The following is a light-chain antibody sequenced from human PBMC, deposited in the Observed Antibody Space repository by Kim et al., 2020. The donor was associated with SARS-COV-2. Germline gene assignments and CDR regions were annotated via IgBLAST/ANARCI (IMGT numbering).Light chain of an antibody. CDR2: RAS. V-gene: IGKV1-5*03. J-gene: IGKJ1*01. Sequence: DIRMTQSPSTLSASVGDRVTITCRASQNINGWLAWYQQRPGKAPKLLIYRASSLESGVPTRFSGSGSGTDFTLTISSLQPDDFATYFCQEYDTYSRTFGQGTKVDIK. CDR3: QEYDTYSRT. CDR1: QNINGW.